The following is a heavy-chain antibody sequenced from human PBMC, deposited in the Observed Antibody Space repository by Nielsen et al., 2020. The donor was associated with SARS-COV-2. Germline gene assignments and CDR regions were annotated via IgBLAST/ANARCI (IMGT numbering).Heavy chain of an antibody. CDR3: ASGGYSYGYRYGMDV. CDR1: GCSIVSGAFY. CDR2: IYYSGST. J-gene: IGHJ6*02. D-gene: IGHD5-18*01. Sequence: SDTLSLTCRVSGCSIVSGAFYLTWILHPPGKGLEWIGYIYYSGSTYYNPSLKSRVTISVDTSKNQFSLKLSSVTAADTAVYYCASGGYSYGYRYGMDVWGQGTTVTVSS. V-gene: IGHV4-31*03.